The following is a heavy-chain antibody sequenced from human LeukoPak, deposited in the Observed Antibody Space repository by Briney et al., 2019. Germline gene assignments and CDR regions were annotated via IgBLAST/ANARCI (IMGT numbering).Heavy chain of an antibody. Sequence: GGSLRLSCAASGFTFSSYGMHWVRQAPGKGLEWVAFIRSDGSNKYYADSVKGRFTISRDNSKNTLYLQMNSLRAEDTAVYYCAKERSRYSYGYDAFDIWGQGTMVTVSS. J-gene: IGHJ3*02. CDR1: GFTFSSYG. V-gene: IGHV3-30*02. CDR2: IRSDGSNK. CDR3: AKERSRYSYGYDAFDI. D-gene: IGHD5-18*01.